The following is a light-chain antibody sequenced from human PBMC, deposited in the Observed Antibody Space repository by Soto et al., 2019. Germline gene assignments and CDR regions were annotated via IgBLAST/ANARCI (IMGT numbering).Light chain of an antibody. CDR3: QQYYHTPMYI. Sequence: DIVMTQSPDSLAVSLGERATINCKSSQSVLSNSNNKNYLAWYQQKPGQPPKLLIYWASTRESGVSDRFTASGSVTDFTLTISSLQAEDVAVYYCQQYYHTPMYIFGQGTRLEIK. V-gene: IGKV4-1*01. J-gene: IGKJ2*01. CDR1: QSVLSNSNNKNY. CDR2: WAS.